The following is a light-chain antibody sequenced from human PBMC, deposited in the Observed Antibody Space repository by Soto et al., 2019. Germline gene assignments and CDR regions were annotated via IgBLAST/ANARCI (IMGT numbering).Light chain of an antibody. CDR1: QSISTY. Sequence: DVPMPQSPSSLSASVGDRVTITCLESQSISTYLNWYQQRPGKAPNLLIYAASSLQSGVPSRFSGSGSGTDFTLTINSLQPEDFVIYYCQQSYVNPPTFGQGTKVDI. J-gene: IGKJ1*01. CDR2: AAS. V-gene: IGKV1-39*01. CDR3: QQSYVNPPT.